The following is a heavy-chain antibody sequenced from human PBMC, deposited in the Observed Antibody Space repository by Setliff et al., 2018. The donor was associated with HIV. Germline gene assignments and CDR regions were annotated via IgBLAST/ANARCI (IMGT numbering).Heavy chain of an antibody. V-gene: IGHV3-64*02. J-gene: IGHJ3*02. Sequence: GGSLRLSCAASGFTFSSYAMHWVRQAPGKGLEYVSAISSNGGSTYYADSVKGRFTISRDNSKNTLYLQMGSLRAEDMAVYYCARVASAEYYYDSRGAETYGXGAFDIWGQGTMVTVSS. CDR1: GFTFSSYA. D-gene: IGHD3-22*01. CDR3: ARVASAEYYYDSRGAETYGXGAFDI. CDR2: ISSNGGST.